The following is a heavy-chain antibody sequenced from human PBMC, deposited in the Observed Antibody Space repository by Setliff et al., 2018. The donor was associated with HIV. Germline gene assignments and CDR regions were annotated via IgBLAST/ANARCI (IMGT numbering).Heavy chain of an antibody. CDR3: ARYCGGDCYPSAYYMDV. CDR2: INHSGGT. J-gene: IGHJ6*03. D-gene: IGHD2-21*01. CDR1: GGSFSNYY. Sequence: SETLSLTCAVYGGSFSNYYWSWIRQPPGRGLEWIGEINHSGGTNYNPSLRSRVTISVDTSKNQFSLKLSSVTAADTAVYYCARYCGGDCYPSAYYMDVWGKGTTVTVSS. V-gene: IGHV4-34*01.